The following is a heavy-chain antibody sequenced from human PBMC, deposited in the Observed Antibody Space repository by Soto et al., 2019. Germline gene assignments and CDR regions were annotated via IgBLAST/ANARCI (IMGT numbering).Heavy chain of an antibody. J-gene: IGHJ6*02. CDR2: IIPILGIA. D-gene: IGHD3-10*01. CDR3: ARGILVRVVIISFYYCYGMDV. V-gene: IGHV1-69*02. Sequence: QVQLVQSGAEVKKPGSSVKVSCKASGGTFSSYTISWVRQAPGQGLEWMGRIIPILGIANYAQKFQGRVTINADKSTSTAYMELSSLRSEDTAVYYCARGILVRVVIISFYYCYGMDVWGQGTTVTVSS. CDR1: GGTFSSYT.